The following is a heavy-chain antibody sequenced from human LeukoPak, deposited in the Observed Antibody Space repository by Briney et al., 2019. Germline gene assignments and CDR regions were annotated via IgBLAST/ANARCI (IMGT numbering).Heavy chain of an antibody. CDR1: GFTFSDYY. CDR3: TTDGYCSGGNCYSFDN. D-gene: IGHD2-15*01. CDR2: IKSKTDGGTI. Sequence: PGGSLRLSCAASGFTFSDYYMSWIRQAPGKGLEWVGRIKSKTDGGTIEYAAPVKGRFTISRDDSKNTQYLQMNSLKTEDTAVYYCTTDGYCSGGNCYSFDNWGQGTLVTVSS. V-gene: IGHV3-15*01. J-gene: IGHJ4*02.